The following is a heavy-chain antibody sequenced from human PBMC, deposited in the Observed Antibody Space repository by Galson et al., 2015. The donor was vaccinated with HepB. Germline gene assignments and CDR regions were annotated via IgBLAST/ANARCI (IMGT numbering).Heavy chain of an antibody. V-gene: IGHV1-18*01. D-gene: IGHD1-26*01. CDR3: ARVKSGSYYFDY. J-gene: IGHJ4*02. Sequence: SVKVSCKASGYTFTSYGISWVRQAPGQGLEWMGWISAYNGNTNYAQKLQGRVTMTRDTSTSTVYMELSSLRSEDTAVYYCARVKSGSYYFDYWGQGTLVTVSS. CDR1: GYTFTSYG. CDR2: ISAYNGNT.